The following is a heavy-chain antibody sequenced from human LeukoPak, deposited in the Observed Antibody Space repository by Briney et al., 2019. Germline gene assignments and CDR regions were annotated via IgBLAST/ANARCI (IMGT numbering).Heavy chain of an antibody. CDR3: ARGRGAAVGTNYYFDY. D-gene: IGHD6-13*01. CDR1: GYTFTSYA. Sequence: ASVKVSCKASGYTFTSYAVIWMRQAPGQGLEWMGWINTNTGNPTYAQGFTGRFVFSLDTSVSTAYLQISSLKAEDTAVYYRARGRGAAVGTNYYFDYWGQGTLVTVSS. CDR2: INTNTGNP. V-gene: IGHV7-4-1*02. J-gene: IGHJ4*02.